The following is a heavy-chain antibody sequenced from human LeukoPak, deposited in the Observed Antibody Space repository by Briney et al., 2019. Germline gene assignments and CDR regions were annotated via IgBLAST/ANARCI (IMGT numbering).Heavy chain of an antibody. V-gene: IGHV3-66*01. CDR3: ARVSASYYYDSSGYSDA. D-gene: IGHD3-22*01. Sequence: GGSLRLSCAASGFTVSSNYMSWVRQAPGKGLEWVSVIYSGGSTYYADSVKGRFTISRDNSKNTLYLQMNSLRAEDTAVYYCARVSASYYYDSSGYSDAWGQGTLVTVSS. CDR1: GFTVSSNY. J-gene: IGHJ5*02. CDR2: IYSGGST.